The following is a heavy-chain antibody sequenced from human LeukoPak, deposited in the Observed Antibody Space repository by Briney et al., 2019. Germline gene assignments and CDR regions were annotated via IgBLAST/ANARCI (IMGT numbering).Heavy chain of an antibody. CDR1: GYTFTSYG. J-gene: IGHJ4*02. V-gene: IGHV1-18*01. Sequence: ALVKLSCKASGYTFTSYGISWVRQAPGQGLEWVGWISAYNGNTNYAQKLQGRVTMTTDTSTSTAYMELRSLRSDDTAVYYCARSCSSTSCYFDYWGQGTLVTVSS. D-gene: IGHD2-2*01. CDR2: ISAYNGNT. CDR3: ARSCSSTSCYFDY.